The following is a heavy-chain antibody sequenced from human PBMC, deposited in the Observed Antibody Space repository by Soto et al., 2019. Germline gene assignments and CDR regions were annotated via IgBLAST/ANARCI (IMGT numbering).Heavy chain of an antibody. CDR2: ISADNGNT. Sequence: GASVKVSCKASGYTFSSYCISWVRQAPGQGLEWMGWISADNGNTNYAHKLQGRVAMTTDTSTSTAYMELRSLRSDDTAVYYCARDFVRGRVPFDHWGQGTLVTVSS. CDR1: GYTFSSYC. CDR3: ARDFVRGRVPFDH. D-gene: IGHD3-10*02. V-gene: IGHV1-18*01. J-gene: IGHJ4*02.